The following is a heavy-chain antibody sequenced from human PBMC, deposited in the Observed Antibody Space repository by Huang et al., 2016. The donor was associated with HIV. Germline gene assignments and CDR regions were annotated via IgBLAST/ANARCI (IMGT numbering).Heavy chain of an antibody. CDR3: AAHGRIVGIPAAPLRFDP. CDR1: GGSISSSSYY. CDR2: IYHSGPP. V-gene: IGHV4-39*01. Sequence: QLQLQESGPGLVKPSETLSLTCTVSGGSISSSSYYWGWIRQPPGKGLEWIGSIYHSGPPYYNPSLKSRVTMSGDTSRTQFSLKLSSGTAADTAVYYCAAHGRIVGIPAAPLRFDPWGQGTLVTVSS. D-gene: IGHD6-13*01. J-gene: IGHJ5*02.